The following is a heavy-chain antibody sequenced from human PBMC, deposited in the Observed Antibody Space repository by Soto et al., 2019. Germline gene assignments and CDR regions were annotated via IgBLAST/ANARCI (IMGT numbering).Heavy chain of an antibody. CDR2: ISAYNGNT. J-gene: IGHJ4*02. Sequence: ASVKVSCKASGYTFTNYAMHWVRQAPGQRLEWMGWISAYNGNTNYAQKLQGRVTMTTDTSTSTAYMELRSLRSDDTAVYYCARGVGWEPLDYWGQGTLVTVSS. D-gene: IGHD1-26*01. CDR3: ARGVGWEPLDY. CDR1: GYTFTNYA. V-gene: IGHV1-18*01.